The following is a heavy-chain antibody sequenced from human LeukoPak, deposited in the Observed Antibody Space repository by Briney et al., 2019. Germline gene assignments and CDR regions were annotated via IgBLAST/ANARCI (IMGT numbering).Heavy chain of an antibody. D-gene: IGHD3-10*01. J-gene: IGHJ4*02. V-gene: IGHV1-2*06. Sequence: ASVNVSCKASGYTFTGYYIYWVRQAPGQGLECMGRINPKSGGTNYAQKFQGRVTMTRDTSITTAYMELHSLTSDDTAIYFCAREAVRGVIPLDCWGQGTLVTVSS. CDR1: GYTFTGYY. CDR2: INPKSGGT. CDR3: AREAVRGVIPLDC.